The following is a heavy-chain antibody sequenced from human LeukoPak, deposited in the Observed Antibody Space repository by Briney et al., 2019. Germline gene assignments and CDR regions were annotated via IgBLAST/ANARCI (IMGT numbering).Heavy chain of an antibody. D-gene: IGHD1-26*01. CDR2: INPHSGGT. J-gene: IGHJ4*02. CDR3: TRESGSYHGNDY. CDR1: GYSFTAYY. Sequence: ASVKVSCKASGYSFTAYYMHWVRQAPGQGLEWMGRINPHSGGTDFAQKFQGRVTMTGDTSISTAYMELSSLRSDDTAVYYCTRESGSYHGNDYWGQGTLVTVSS. V-gene: IGHV1-2*06.